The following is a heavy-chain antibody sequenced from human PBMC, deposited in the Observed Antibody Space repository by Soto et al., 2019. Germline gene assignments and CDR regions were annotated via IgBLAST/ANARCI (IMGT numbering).Heavy chain of an antibody. CDR1: GFTFGSYA. CDR2: TSASGDST. V-gene: IGHV3-23*01. Sequence: EVQLLESGGGLVQPGGSLRLSCAASGFTFGSYARPWVRQAPGRGLEWVSGTSASGDSTYYADSVKGRFTISRDNSKYTLHLQMNSLRADDTAVYYCAKVGSRGIAARPSTVGDYWGQGTLVTVS. CDR3: AKVGSRGIAARPSTVGDY. D-gene: IGHD6-6*01. J-gene: IGHJ4*02.